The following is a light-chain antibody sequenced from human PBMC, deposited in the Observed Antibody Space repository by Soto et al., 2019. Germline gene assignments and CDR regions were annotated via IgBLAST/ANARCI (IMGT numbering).Light chain of an antibody. V-gene: IGKV3-20*01. CDR3: QQYNNWPRTWT. CDR1: QSVSSSY. J-gene: IGKJ1*01. Sequence: EIVLTQSPGTLSLSPGERATLSCRASQSVSSSYLAWYQQKTGQAPRLLIYGASSRATGIPARFSGSGSGTDFILNISGLEPADFAVYYCQQYNNWPRTWTFGQGTKLDIK. CDR2: GAS.